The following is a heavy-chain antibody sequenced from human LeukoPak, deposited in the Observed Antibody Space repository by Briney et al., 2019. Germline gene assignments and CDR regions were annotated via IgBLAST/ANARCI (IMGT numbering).Heavy chain of an antibody. J-gene: IGHJ4*02. CDR3: ARGALLFTWRGLLSLPNFDY. D-gene: IGHD3-10*01. CDR1: GYIFTSYG. Sequence: ASVKVSCKASGYIFTSYGISWVRQAPGQGLEWMGWISVYNGNTNYPQRLQGRVTMTTDTSTTTAYMELRSLRSDDTAVYYCARGALLFTWRGLLSLPNFDYWGQGILVTVSS. CDR2: ISVYNGNT. V-gene: IGHV1-18*01.